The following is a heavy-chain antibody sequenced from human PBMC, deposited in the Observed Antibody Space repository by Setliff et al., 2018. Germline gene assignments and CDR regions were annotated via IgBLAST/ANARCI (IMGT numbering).Heavy chain of an antibody. Sequence: SETLSLTCTVSGGSISSSSYYWGWIRQPPGKGLEWIGSIYYSGSTYYNPSLKSRVTISVDTSKNQFSLKLSSVTAADTAVYYCARLGSARYDSSGYYPDNW. V-gene: IGHV4-39*01. D-gene: IGHD3-22*01. CDR1: GGSISSSSYY. CDR3: ARLGSARYDSSGYYPDNW. CDR2: IYYSGST. J-gene: IGHJ5*01.